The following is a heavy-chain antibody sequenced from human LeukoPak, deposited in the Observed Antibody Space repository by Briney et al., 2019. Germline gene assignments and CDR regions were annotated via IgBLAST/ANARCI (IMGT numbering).Heavy chain of an antibody. V-gene: IGHV3-7*01. Sequence: GGSLRLSCAPSGFTFGSYWMSWVRQAPGKGLEWVANIKKDGSEKNYVDSVKGRFTISRDNAKNSLYLQMNSLRAEDTAVYYCASFLSSGYYQTWYDPWGQGTLVTVSS. D-gene: IGHD3-22*01. CDR1: GFTFGSYW. J-gene: IGHJ5*02. CDR3: ASFLSSGYYQTWYDP. CDR2: IKKDGSEK.